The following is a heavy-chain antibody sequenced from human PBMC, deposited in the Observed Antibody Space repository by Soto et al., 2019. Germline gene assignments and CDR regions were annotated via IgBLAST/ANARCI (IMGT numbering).Heavy chain of an antibody. Sequence: PGGSLRLSCAASGFTFSSFEMNWVRQAPDKGLEWASYISSSGSTKYYADSVKGRFTISRDNSKNTVYLQMSSLKTEDTAVYYCANQIRYFDWFFPFDYWGPGALVTVSS. CDR3: ANQIRYFDWFFPFDY. CDR2: ISSSGSTK. D-gene: IGHD3-9*01. CDR1: GFTFSSFE. J-gene: IGHJ4*02. V-gene: IGHV3-48*03.